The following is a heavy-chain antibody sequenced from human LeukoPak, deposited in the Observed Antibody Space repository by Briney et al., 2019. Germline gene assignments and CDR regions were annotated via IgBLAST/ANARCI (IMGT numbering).Heavy chain of an antibody. CDR2: IYPGDSDT. D-gene: IGHD2-2*01. CDR3: ARIVVPAAMSDAFDI. CDR1: GYSFTSYW. V-gene: IGHV5-51*01. J-gene: IGHJ3*02. Sequence: GESLKISCKGSGYSFTSYWIGWVRQMPGKGLEWMGIIYPGDSDTRYSPSFQGQVTISADKSISTAYLQWSSLKASDTTMYYCARIVVPAAMSDAFDIWGQGTMVTVSS.